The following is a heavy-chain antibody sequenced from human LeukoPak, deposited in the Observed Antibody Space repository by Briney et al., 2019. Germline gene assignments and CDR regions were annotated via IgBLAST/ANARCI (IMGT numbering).Heavy chain of an antibody. J-gene: IGHJ4*02. D-gene: IGHD3-9*01. Sequence: GGSLRLSCAASGFTFSSYAMSWVRQAPGKGLEWVSAISGSGGSTSYAQKFQGRVTMTRDTSTSTVYMELSSLRSEDTAVYYCARDGFNLEIAAYDILTGYSGPLDYWGQGTLVTVSS. V-gene: IGHV3-23*01. CDR2: ISGSGGST. CDR1: GFTFSSYA. CDR3: ARDGFNLEIAAYDILTGYSGPLDY.